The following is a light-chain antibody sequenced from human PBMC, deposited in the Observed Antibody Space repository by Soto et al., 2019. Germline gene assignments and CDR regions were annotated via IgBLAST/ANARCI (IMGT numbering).Light chain of an antibody. J-gene: IGKJ4*01. CDR2: DAS. V-gene: IGKV1-5*01. Sequence: DIQITQSPSTLSASVGDRVTITCRASQSISSWLAWYQQKPGEAPKLLIYDASNLESGVPSRFSGNGSGTEFTLTISSLQPDDFATYYCQQYNAYSPLTFGGGTKVEI. CDR3: QQYNAYSPLT. CDR1: QSISSW.